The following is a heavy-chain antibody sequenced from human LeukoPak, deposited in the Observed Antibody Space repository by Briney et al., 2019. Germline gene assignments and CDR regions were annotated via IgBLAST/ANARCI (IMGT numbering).Heavy chain of an antibody. V-gene: IGHV3-21*01. CDR2: ISSSSSYI. J-gene: IGHJ4*02. D-gene: IGHD3-22*01. Sequence: GGSLRLSCAASGFTFSSYSMNWVRQAPGKGLEWVSSISSSSSYIYYGYSVKGRLTISRANAENSLYLQMNSLRAEDTAVYYCARDLSSVPNYYDSSGYYLHPPFDYWGQGTLVTVSS. CDR1: GFTFSSYS. CDR3: ARDLSSVPNYYDSSGYYLHPPFDY.